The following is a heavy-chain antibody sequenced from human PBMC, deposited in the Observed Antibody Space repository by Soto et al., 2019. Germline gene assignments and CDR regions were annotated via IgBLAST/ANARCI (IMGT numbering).Heavy chain of an antibody. CDR2: IYHSGST. Sequence: TLSLTRAVSGGSLSSGGSSWSWIRQPPGKGLEWIGYIYHSGSTYYNPSLKSRVTISVDRSKNQFSLKLSSVTAADTAVYYCARVPDRWGQGTLVTVS. CDR3: ARVPDR. J-gene: IGHJ5*02. V-gene: IGHV4-30-2*01. CDR1: GGSLSSGGSS.